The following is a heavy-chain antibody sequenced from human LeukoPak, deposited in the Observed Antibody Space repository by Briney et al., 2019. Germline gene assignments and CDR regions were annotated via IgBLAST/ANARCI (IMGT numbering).Heavy chain of an antibody. D-gene: IGHD3-10*01. CDR1: GGSISSYY. CDR3: ARTLPYYYGSGSYSIHYYYYYYMDV. CDR2: IYYSGST. J-gene: IGHJ6*03. Sequence: SETLSLTCTVSGGSISSYYWSWIRQPPGKGLEWIGYIYYSGSTNYNPSLKSRVTISVDTSKNQFSLKLSSVTAADTAVYYCARTLPYYYGSGSYSIHYYYYYYMDVWGKGTTVTISS. V-gene: IGHV4-59*08.